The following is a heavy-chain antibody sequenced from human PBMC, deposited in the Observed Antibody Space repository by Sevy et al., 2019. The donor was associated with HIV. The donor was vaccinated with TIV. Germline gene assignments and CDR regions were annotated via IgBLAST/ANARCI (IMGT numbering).Heavy chain of an antibody. CDR3: ARWDYYGSLYYCYS. D-gene: IGHD3-10*01. V-gene: IGHV3-21*01. CDR1: GFTFSNYF. Sequence: GGSLRLSCAASGFTFSNYFMNWVRQAPGKGLEWVSSISSGSSYIFYADSLKGRFTSSNDNAKNSMYLHMNSLSAEATAVYYCARWDYYGSLYYCYSWGPGTLVTVSS. J-gene: IGHJ4*02. CDR2: ISSGSSYI.